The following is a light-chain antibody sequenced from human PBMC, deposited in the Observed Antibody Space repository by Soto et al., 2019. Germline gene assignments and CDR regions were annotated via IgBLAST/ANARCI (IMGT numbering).Light chain of an antibody. J-gene: IGKJ1*01. V-gene: IGKV3-20*01. CDR2: GAS. Sequence: EIVLTQSPGTLSLSPGERASLSCRASQSVSNSYLAWYQQKPGQAPSLLIYGASSRATGIPDRFSGSGSGTDFTLTISRLEPEDFAVYYCQQYGSSPSFGKGTKVEIK. CDR1: QSVSNSY. CDR3: QQYGSSPS.